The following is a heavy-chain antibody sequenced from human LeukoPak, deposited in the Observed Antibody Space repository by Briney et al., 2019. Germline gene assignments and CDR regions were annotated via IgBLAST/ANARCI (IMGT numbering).Heavy chain of an antibody. V-gene: IGHV3-11*04. CDR1: GFTFSDYY. CDR2: ISSSGSTI. J-gene: IGHJ4*02. CDR3: ARVRMATITCDY. Sequence: GGSLRLSCAASGFTFSDYYMSWIRQAPGKGLEWVSYISSSGSTIYYADSVKGRFTISRDNSKNTLYLQMNSLRAEDTAVYYCARVRMATITCDYWGQGTLVTVSS. D-gene: IGHD5-24*01.